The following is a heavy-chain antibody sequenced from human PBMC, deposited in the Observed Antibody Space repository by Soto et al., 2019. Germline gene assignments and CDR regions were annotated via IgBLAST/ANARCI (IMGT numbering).Heavy chain of an antibody. Sequence: GESLKISCKGSGYRFASYRIAWVRQMPGKGLEWMGIIDPSDSDTRYSPSFQGQVTISADKSISTAYLQWSSLKASDTAMYYCARHDYCSGGSCLKTGQVPADGFDPWGQGTLVTVSS. J-gene: IGHJ5*02. V-gene: IGHV5-51*01. CDR1: GYRFASYR. CDR2: IDPSDSDT. D-gene: IGHD2-15*01. CDR3: ARHDYCSGGSCLKTGQVPADGFDP.